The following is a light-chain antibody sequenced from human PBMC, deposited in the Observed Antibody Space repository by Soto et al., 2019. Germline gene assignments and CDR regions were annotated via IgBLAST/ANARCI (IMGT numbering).Light chain of an antibody. CDR1: QSVSSN. CDR2: GAS. J-gene: IGKJ1*01. CDR3: QQYNNWPPWT. V-gene: IGKV3-15*01. Sequence: EVVMTQSPATLSVSPWERATLSCRASQSVSSNLAWYQQKPGQAPRLLIYGASTRATGIPARFSGSGSGTEFTLTISSLHSEDFAVYYCQQYNNWPPWTFGQGTKVEIK.